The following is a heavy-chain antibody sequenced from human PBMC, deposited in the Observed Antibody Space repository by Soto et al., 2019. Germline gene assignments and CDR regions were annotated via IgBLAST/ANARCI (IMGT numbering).Heavy chain of an antibody. V-gene: IGHV4-59*01. J-gene: IGHJ6*02. Sequence: SETLSLTCSVSGGSISSSFWSWIRQPPGKELEWIGYISYSGSTTYNPSLKSRITLSVDTSKNQFSLRVASVTAADTAVYYCARGHRAMEYYYYYGMDVWGRGTTVTVSS. CDR3: ARGHRAMEYYYYYGMDV. CDR1: GGSISSSF. D-gene: IGHD5-18*01. CDR2: ISYSGST.